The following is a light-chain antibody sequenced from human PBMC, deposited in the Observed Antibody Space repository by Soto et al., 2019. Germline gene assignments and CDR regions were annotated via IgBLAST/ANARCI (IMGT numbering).Light chain of an antibody. CDR3: QQYNSWPPT. Sequence: DIQMTQSPVSLSASVGDGVTITSRASETISTFLNWYQQKPGKAPKVLIFAASSLQSGVPSRFSGSGSGTDFALTISGLQPEDFAVYYCQQYNSWPPTFGGGTKVDIK. CDR2: AAS. J-gene: IGKJ4*01. CDR1: ETISTF. V-gene: IGKV1-39*01.